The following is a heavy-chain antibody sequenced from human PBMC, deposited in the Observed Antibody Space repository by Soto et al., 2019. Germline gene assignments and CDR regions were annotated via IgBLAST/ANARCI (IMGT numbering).Heavy chain of an antibody. J-gene: IGHJ3*02. CDR1: GGTFSSYA. CDR3: AREGGIVVVPAADQNAFDI. CDR2: IIPIFGTA. V-gene: IGHV1-69*06. D-gene: IGHD2-2*01. Sequence: SVKVSCKASGGTFSSYAISWVRQAPGQGLEWMGGIIPIFGTANYAQRFQGRVTITADKPTSTAYMELSSLRSEDTAVYYCAREGGIVVVPAADQNAFDIWGQGTMVTVSS.